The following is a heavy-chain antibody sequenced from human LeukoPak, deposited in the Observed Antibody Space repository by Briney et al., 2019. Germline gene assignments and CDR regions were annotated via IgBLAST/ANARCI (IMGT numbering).Heavy chain of an antibody. V-gene: IGHV3-7*01. CDR2: IKPDGNEI. J-gene: IGHJ4*02. CDR3: ARSPDGFDY. Sequence: GGSLRLSCAASGFTFSSYWMSWVRQAPGKGLEWVANIKPDGNEIFYVDSVKGRFTISRDNAKNSLYLQANSLRADDTAVYYCARSPDGFDYWGQGTLVTVSS. CDR1: GFTFSSYW.